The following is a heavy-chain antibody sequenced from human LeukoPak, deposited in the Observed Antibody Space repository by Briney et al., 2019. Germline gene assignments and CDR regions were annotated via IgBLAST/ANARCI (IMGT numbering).Heavy chain of an antibody. V-gene: IGHV1-69*05. CDR1: GGTFSSFA. J-gene: IGHJ4*02. CDR2: IIPIFGTA. D-gene: IGHD6-13*01. Sequence: SSVKVSCKASGGTFSSFAISWVRQAPGQGLEWMGGIIPIFGTANYAQKFQGRVTITTDESTSTAYMELSSLKSEDTAVYYCARTRRYSSSWYDQYYFDCWGQGTLVTVSS. CDR3: ARTRRYSSSWYDQYYFDC.